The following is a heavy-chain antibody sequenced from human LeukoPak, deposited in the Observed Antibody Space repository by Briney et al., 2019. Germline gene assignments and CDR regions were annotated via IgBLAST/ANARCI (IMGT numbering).Heavy chain of an antibody. J-gene: IGHJ5*02. CDR1: GYTFTSYY. CDR2: INPSGGST. Sequence: GASVKVSCKASGYTFTSYYIHWVRQAPGQGLEWMGLINPSGGSTNYAQKFQGRVTMTRDTSTSTVYMELSRLRSDDTAVYYCARGSKLLWFGEFTNWFDPWGQGTLVTVSS. D-gene: IGHD3-10*01. V-gene: IGHV1-46*01. CDR3: ARGSKLLWFGEFTNWFDP.